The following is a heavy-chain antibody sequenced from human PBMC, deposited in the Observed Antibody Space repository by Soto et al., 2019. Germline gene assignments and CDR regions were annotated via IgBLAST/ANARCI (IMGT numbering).Heavy chain of an antibody. CDR3: ARGLCGGDCYFDY. CDR1: GYTFTGYY. V-gene: IGHV1-2*04. CDR2: INPNSGGT. J-gene: IGHJ4*02. Sequence: GASVKVSCKASGYTFTGYYMHWVRQAPGQGLEWMGWINPNSGGTNYAQKFQGWVTMTRDTSISTAYMELSRLRSDDTAVYYCARGLCGGDCYFDYWGQGTLVTVSS. D-gene: IGHD2-21*02.